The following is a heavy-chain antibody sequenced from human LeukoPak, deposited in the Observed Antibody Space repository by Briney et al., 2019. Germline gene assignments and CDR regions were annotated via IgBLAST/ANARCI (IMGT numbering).Heavy chain of an antibody. D-gene: IGHD3-10*01. CDR2: IKQDGSEK. Sequence: GGSLRLSCAASGFTFSSFWMSWVRQAPGKGLEWVANIKQDGSEKYYVDSVKGRFTISRDNAENSLYLQMNSLRVEDTAVYYCSLWFGQSSYMGPLDSWGQGTLVTVSS. J-gene: IGHJ4*02. V-gene: IGHV3-7*01. CDR3: SLWFGQSSYMGPLDS. CDR1: GFTFSSFW.